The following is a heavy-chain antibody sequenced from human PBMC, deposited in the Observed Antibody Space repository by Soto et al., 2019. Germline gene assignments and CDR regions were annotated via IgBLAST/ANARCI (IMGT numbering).Heavy chain of an antibody. V-gene: IGHV1-18*01. CDR2: ISAYNGNT. CDR3: ARCVYSGSYYRWFDP. D-gene: IGHD1-26*01. CDR1: GYTFTSYG. J-gene: IGHJ5*02. Sequence: ASLKRSWKAAGYTFTSYGISWVRQAPGQGLEWMGWISAYNGNTNYAQKLQGRVTMTTDTSTSTAYMELRSLRSDDTAVYYCARCVYSGSYYRWFDPWGQGTLVTVSS.